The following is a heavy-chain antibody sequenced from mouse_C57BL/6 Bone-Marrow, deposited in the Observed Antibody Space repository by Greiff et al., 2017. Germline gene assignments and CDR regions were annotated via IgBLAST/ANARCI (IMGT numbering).Heavy chain of an antibody. V-gene: IGHV1-82*01. CDR3: ARWPWYFPAY. J-gene: IGHJ3*01. CDR2: IYPGDGDT. CDR1: GYAFSSSW. Sequence: VQLQQSGPELVKPGASVKISCKASGYAFSSSWMNWVRQRPGKGLEWIGRIYPGDGDTNYNGKFKGTATLTADKSSSTAYMQLSSLTSEDSAVYFCARWPWYFPAYWGQGTLVTVSA. D-gene: IGHD2-1*01.